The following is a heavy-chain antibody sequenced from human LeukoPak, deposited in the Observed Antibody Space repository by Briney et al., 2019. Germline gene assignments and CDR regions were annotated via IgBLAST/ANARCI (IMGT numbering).Heavy chain of an antibody. CDR2: ISAYNGNT. D-gene: IGHD2-2*01. CDR3: ARTDCSSTSCYSIGPFDY. Sequence: GASVKVSFKASGYTFTSYGISWVRQAPGQGLEWMGWISAYNGNTNYAQKLQGRVTMTTDTSTSTAYMELRSLRSDDTAVYYCARTDCSSTSCYSIGPFDYWGQGTLVTVFS. V-gene: IGHV1-18*01. CDR1: GYTFTSYG. J-gene: IGHJ4*02.